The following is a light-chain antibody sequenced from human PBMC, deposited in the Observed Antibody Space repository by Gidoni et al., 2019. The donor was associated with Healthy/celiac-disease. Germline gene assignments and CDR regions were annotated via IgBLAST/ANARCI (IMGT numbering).Light chain of an antibody. CDR1: SSDVGGYNY. V-gene: IGLV2-11*01. CDR2: DVS. Sequence: QSALTQPRSVSGPPGQSVTISCTRTSSDVGGYNYVSWYQQHPGKAPKLMIYDVSKRPSGVPDRFSGSKSGNTASLTISGLQAEDEADYYCCSYAGSYTYVFGTGTKV. J-gene: IGLJ1*01. CDR3: CSYAGSYTYV.